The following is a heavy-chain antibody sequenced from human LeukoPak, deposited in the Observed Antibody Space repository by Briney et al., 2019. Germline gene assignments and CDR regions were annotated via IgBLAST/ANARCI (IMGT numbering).Heavy chain of an antibody. CDR3: ASLKYYYDSSGYYYFDY. D-gene: IGHD3-22*01. Sequence: GGSLRLSCAASGFSLGNYGMNWVRQAPGKGLEWVANIKQDGSEKYYVDSVKGRFTISRDNAKNSLYLQMNSLRAEDTAVYYCASLKYYYDSSGYYYFDYWGQGTLVTVSS. CDR2: IKQDGSEK. V-gene: IGHV3-7*01. J-gene: IGHJ4*02. CDR1: GFSLGNYG.